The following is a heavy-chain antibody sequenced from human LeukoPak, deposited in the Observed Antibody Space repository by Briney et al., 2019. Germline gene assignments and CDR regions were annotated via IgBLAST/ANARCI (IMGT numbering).Heavy chain of an antibody. J-gene: IGHJ3*02. CDR1: EYTFTSYD. D-gene: IGHD1-26*01. CDR3: ARDASSGSQRGIGAFDI. V-gene: IGHV1-8*01. CDR2: MNPNSGNT. Sequence: ASVKVSCKASEYTFTSYDINWVRQATGQGLEWMGWMNPNSGNTVYAQKFQGRVTMTRDTSISTAYMELSSLRSEDTAVYYCARDASSGSQRGIGAFDIWGQGTMVTVSS.